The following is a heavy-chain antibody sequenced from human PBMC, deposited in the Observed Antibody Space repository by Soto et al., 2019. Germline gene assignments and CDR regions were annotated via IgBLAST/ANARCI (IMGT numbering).Heavy chain of an antibody. CDR1: GGSVSSGGYY. CDR3: ARVPAITLIWFGELTWFDP. D-gene: IGHD3-10*01. CDR2: IYYSGST. V-gene: IGHV4-31*03. Sequence: SETLSLTCTVSGGSVSSGGYYWSWIRQHPGKGLEWIGYIYYSGSTYYNPSLKSRVTISVDTSKNQFSLKLSSVTAADTAVYYCARVPAITLIWFGELTWFDPWGQGTLVTVSS. J-gene: IGHJ5*02.